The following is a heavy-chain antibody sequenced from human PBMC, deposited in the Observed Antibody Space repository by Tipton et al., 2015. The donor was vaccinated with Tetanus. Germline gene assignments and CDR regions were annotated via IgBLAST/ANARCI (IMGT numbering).Heavy chain of an antibody. V-gene: IGHV1-18*01. D-gene: IGHD3/OR15-3a*01. CDR3: ARGRGLGPHEYFEH. Sequence: QLVQSGAEVKKPGASVKVSCKASGYTFTHYGVNWVRQAPGQGLEWMGWINPFNENVNHAEKFKGRLTMTTDRSTATVYMDLRSLRSDDTAVYYCARGRGLGPHEYFEHWGQGTLVTVSS. CDR2: INPFNENV. CDR1: GYTFTHYG. J-gene: IGHJ5*02.